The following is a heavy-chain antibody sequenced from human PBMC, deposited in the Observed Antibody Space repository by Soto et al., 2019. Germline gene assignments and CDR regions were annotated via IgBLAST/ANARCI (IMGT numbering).Heavy chain of an antibody. CDR2: IYYSGST. CDR1: GGSISSGGYY. D-gene: IGHD2-2*01. Sequence: QVQLQESGPGLVKPSQTLSLTCTVSGGSISSGGYYWSWIRQHPGKGLEWIGYIYYSGSTYYNPSLKSRVTISIDPSKNQFSLKLSSVTAADTAVYYCSLGYCSSTSCYWGYWGQGTLVTVSS. J-gene: IGHJ4*02. V-gene: IGHV4-31*03. CDR3: SLGYCSSTSCYWGY.